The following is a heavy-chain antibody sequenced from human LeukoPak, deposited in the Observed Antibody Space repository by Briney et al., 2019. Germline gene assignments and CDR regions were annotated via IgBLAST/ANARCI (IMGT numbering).Heavy chain of an antibody. J-gene: IGHJ4*02. CDR3: VKDPQLRYFDRYYFDY. CDR1: GFTFSSYG. CDR2: ISYDGSNK. V-gene: IGHV3-30*18. Sequence: GRSLRLSCAASGFTFSSYGMHWVRQAPGKGLEWVAVISYDGSNKYYADSVKGRFTISRDNSKNTLYLQMSSLRAEDTAVYYCVKDPQLRYFDRYYFDYWGQGTLVTVSS. D-gene: IGHD3-9*01.